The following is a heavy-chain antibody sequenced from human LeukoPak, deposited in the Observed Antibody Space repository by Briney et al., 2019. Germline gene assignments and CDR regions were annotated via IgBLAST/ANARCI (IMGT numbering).Heavy chain of an antibody. CDR2: ISNSGTTI. V-gene: IGHV3-11*01. Sequence: NAGGSLRLSCAVTGFSFSDYYMSWIRQAPGKGLEWISYISNSGTTIYYADSVKGRFTISRDNAKNLLYLQMNTLRAEDTALYYCARDRRLGIYDGLDVWGHGTTVTVSS. CDR1: GFSFSDYY. J-gene: IGHJ6*02. CDR3: ARDRRLGIYDGLDV.